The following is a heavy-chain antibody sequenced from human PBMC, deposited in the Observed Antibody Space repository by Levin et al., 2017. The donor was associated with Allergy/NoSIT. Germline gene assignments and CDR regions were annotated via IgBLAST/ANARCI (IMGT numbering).Heavy chain of an antibody. V-gene: IGHV4-30-4*01. CDR1: GGSISSGDYY. J-gene: IGHJ4*02. Sequence: LRLSCTVSGGSISSGDYYWSWIRQPPGKGLEWIGYIYYSGSTYYNPSLKSRVTISVDTSKNQFSLKLSSVTAADTAVYYCAREKIPPKEYYYGSGDEIKDDYWGQGTLVTVSS. D-gene: IGHD3-10*01. CDR2: IYYSGST. CDR3: AREKIPPKEYYYGSGDEIKDDY.